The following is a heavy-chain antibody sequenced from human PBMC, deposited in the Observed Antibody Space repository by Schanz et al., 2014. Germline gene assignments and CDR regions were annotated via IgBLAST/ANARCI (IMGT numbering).Heavy chain of an antibody. J-gene: IGHJ4*02. V-gene: IGHV4-4*02. D-gene: IGHD3-9*01. CDR2: IYYSGST. CDR1: GGSISSSDW. CDR3: ARDAADFYDILTEEDY. Sequence: QVQLQESGPGLVKPSGTLSLTCAVSGGSISSSDWWSWVRQPPGKGLEWIGYIYYSGSTYYNPSLKSRVTISVDTSKNQFSLNLSSATAADTAVYYCARDAADFYDILTEEDYWGQGTLVTVSS.